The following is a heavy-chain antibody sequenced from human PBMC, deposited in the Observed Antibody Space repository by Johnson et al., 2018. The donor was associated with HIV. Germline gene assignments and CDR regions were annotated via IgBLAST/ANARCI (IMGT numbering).Heavy chain of an antibody. Sequence: EVQLVESGGGVVQPGRSLRLSCAASGFTFSSYAMHWVRQAPGKGLEWVSVIFGGGTTYYTDTVPVSFTISRDTPKNTLYLQMNSLRADDTALYYCTREQGVGATIVGSGAVDIWGQGTMVTVSS. V-gene: IGHV3-66*01. J-gene: IGHJ3*02. CDR2: IFGGGTT. CDR3: TREQGVGATIVGSGAVDI. D-gene: IGHD1-26*01. CDR1: GFTFSSYA.